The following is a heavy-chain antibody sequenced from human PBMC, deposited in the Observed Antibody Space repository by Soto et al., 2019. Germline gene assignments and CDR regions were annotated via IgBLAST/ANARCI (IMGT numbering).Heavy chain of an antibody. J-gene: IGHJ6*02. CDR2: IYYSGST. CDR1: GGSVSSGSYY. V-gene: IGHV4-61*01. Sequence: SETLSLTCTVSGGSVSSGSYYWSWIRQPPGKGLEWIGYIYYSGSTKYNTSLKSRVTISVDTSKNQFSLKLSSVTAADTAVYYCARATLLDVWGQGTTVTVSS. CDR3: ARATLLDV.